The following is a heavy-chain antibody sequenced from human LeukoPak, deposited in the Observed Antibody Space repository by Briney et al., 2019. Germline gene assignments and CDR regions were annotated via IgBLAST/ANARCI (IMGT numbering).Heavy chain of an antibody. Sequence: LRLSCAASGFTFSTYWMHWIRQHPGKGLEWIGYIYYSGTTYYNPSLKSRATILVDTSENQFSLRLNSMTAADTAVYYCARVEAATTNPRFDYWGQGTLGTVSS. CDR2: IYYSGTT. J-gene: IGHJ4*02. D-gene: IGHD5-24*01. CDR1: GFTFSTYW. CDR3: ARVEAATTNPRFDY. V-gene: IGHV4-31*02.